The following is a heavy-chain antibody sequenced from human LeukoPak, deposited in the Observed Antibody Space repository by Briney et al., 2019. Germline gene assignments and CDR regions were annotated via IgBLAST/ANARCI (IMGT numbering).Heavy chain of an antibody. V-gene: IGHV4-39*07. CDR1: GGSISSSRYY. J-gene: IGHJ3*02. Sequence: SETLSLTCTVSGGSISSSRYYWGWIRQPPGKGLEWIGEIYHSGSTNYNPSLKSRVTISVDKSKNQFSLKLSSVTAADTAVYYCATAQGGDAFDIWGQGTMVTVSS. CDR2: IYHSGST. D-gene: IGHD1-26*01. CDR3: ATAQGGDAFDI.